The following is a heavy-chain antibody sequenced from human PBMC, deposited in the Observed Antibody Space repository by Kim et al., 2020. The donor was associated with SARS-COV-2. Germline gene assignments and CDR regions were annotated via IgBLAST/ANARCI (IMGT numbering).Heavy chain of an antibody. V-gene: IGHV4-31*03. CDR3: ASEMATIKRYFQH. D-gene: IGHD5-12*01. J-gene: IGHJ1*01. CDR1: GGSISSGGYY. CDR2: IYYSGST. Sequence: SETLSLTCTVSGGSISSGGYYWSWIRQHPGKGLEWIGYIYYSGSTYYNPSLKSRVTISVDTSKNQFSLKLSSVTAADTAVYYCASEMATIKRYFQHWGQGTLVTVSS.